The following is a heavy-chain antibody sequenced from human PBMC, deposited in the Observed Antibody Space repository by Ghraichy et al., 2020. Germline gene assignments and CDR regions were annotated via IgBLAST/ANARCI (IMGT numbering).Heavy chain of an antibody. D-gene: IGHD3-10*01. CDR3: ARTERDGDYFDY. Sequence: SVKVSCKASGGTFSSYAISWVRQAPGQGLEWMGRIIPILGIANYAQKFQGRVTITADKSTSTAYMELSSLRSEDTAVYYCARTERDGDYFDYWGQGTLVTVSS. V-gene: IGHV1-69*04. J-gene: IGHJ4*02. CDR2: IIPILGIA. CDR1: GGTFSSYA.